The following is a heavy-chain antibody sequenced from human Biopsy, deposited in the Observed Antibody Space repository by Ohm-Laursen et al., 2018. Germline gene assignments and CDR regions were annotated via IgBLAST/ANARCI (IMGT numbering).Heavy chain of an antibody. CDR1: GDSVTKYC. J-gene: IGHJ6*02. D-gene: IGHD4-11*01. CDR3: ARDSGILNYGNFKYYHYYGMDV. V-gene: IGHV4-59*02. CDR2: IYYSVMT. Sequence: GTLPLTCAVSGDSVTKYCWSWIRQPPGKGLEWIGHIYYSVMTNYNPSLQSRVSISVDTSRNQVSLTLSSVTAADTAVYYCARDSGILNYGNFKYYHYYGMDVWGQGTKVTVSS.